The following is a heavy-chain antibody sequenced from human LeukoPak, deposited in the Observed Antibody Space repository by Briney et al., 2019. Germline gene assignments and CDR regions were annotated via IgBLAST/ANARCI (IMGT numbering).Heavy chain of an antibody. Sequence: SVKVSCKASGGTFSSYAINWVRQAPGQGLEWMGRIIPILGIANYAQKFQGRVTITADKSTSTAYMELSSLRSEDTAVYYCASASSGYYNDAFDIWGQGTMVTVSS. V-gene: IGHV1-69*04. CDR1: GGTFSSYA. J-gene: IGHJ3*02. CDR3: ASASSGYYNDAFDI. CDR2: IIPILGIA. D-gene: IGHD3-22*01.